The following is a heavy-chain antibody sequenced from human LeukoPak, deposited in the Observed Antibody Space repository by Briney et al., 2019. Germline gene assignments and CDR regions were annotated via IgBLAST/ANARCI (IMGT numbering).Heavy chain of an antibody. CDR3: ARTAKYQLGGFDP. CDR2: INHSGST. J-gene: IGHJ5*02. CDR1: GGSFSGYY. V-gene: IGHV4-34*01. D-gene: IGHD3-16*01. Sequence: SETLSLTCAVYGGSFSGYYWSWIRQPPGKGLEWIGEINHSGSTNYNPSLKSRVTISVDTSKNQFSLKLSSVTAADTAVYYCARTAKYQLGGFDPWGQGTLVTVSS.